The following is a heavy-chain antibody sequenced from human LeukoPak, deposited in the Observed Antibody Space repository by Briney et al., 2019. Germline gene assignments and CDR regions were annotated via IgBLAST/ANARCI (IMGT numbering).Heavy chain of an antibody. CDR3: ARDRGLNWFDP. V-gene: IGHV3-21*01. J-gene: IGHJ5*02. Sequence: GGSLRLSCAASGLTFTNYAMNWVRQAPGKGLEWVSSISSSSSYIYYADSAKGRFTISRDNAKNSLYLQMNSLRAEDTAVYYCARDRGLNWFDPWGQGTLVTVSS. CDR2: ISSSSSYI. CDR1: GLTFTNYA. D-gene: IGHD3-16*01.